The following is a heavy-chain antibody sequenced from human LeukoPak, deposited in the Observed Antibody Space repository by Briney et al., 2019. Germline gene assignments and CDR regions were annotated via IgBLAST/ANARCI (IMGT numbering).Heavy chain of an antibody. V-gene: IGHV1-2*02. D-gene: IGHD5-18*01. CDR1: GYTFTGYY. Sequence: ASVKVSCKASGYTFTGYYMHWVRQAPGQGLEWMGWINPNSGGTNYAQKFQGRVTMTRDTSISTAYMELSRLRSDDTAVYYCARKYSYGYWAFDIWGQGTMVTVSS. CDR3: ARKYSYGYWAFDI. CDR2: INPNSGGT. J-gene: IGHJ3*02.